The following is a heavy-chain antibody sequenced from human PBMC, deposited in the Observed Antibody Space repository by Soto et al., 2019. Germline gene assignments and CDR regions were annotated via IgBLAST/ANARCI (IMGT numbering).Heavy chain of an antibody. CDR3: VRVGVSGLGFDP. D-gene: IGHD2-8*01. CDR1: GYTLTDLS. Sequence: ASVKVSCKVSGYTLTDLSMQWVRQAPGKGLEWMGGIGAEDGNTIYAQKFQGRVTMTADTATSTAYMELRSLRSDDTAVYYCVRVGVSGLGFDPWGQGTLVTVSS. CDR2: IGAEDGNT. V-gene: IGHV1-24*01. J-gene: IGHJ5*02.